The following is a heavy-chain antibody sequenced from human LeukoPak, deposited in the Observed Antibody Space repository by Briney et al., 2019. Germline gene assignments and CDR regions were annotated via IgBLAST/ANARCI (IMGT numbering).Heavy chain of an antibody. CDR1: GFIFSSYN. Sequence: PGGSLRLSCAASGFIFSSYNMNWVRQAPGKGLEYVAAITGDGGGTYYANSVKGRFTVSRDNSKNTLYLQMASLRSEDMGVYYCARGHNSLSGVGDCWGQGTLVTVSS. V-gene: IGHV3-64*01. CDR3: ARGHNSLSGVGDC. J-gene: IGHJ4*02. CDR2: ITGDGGGT. D-gene: IGHD1-14*01.